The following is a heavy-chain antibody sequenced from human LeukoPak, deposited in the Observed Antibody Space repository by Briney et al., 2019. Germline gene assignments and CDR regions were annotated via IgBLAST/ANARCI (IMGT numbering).Heavy chain of an antibody. D-gene: IGHD6-19*01. CDR1: EFTFSSYW. V-gene: IGHV3-7*01. CDR2: IKQDGSEK. CDR3: AREFSSSGWA. J-gene: IGHJ5*02. Sequence: GGSLRLSCAASEFTFSSYWMSWVRQAPGKGLEWVANIKQDGSEKYYVDSVKGRFTISRDNAKNSLYLQMNSLRAEDTAVYYCAREFSSSGWAWGQGILVTVSS.